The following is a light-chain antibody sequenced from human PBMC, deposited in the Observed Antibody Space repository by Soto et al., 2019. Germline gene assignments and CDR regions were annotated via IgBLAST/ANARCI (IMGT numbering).Light chain of an antibody. CDR3: SSFAGNNNLV. CDR2: EVS. Sequence: QSALTQPPSASGSPGQSVTISCTGTSSDVGGYNYVSWYQQHPGKAPELMIYEVSKRPSGVPDRFSGSKSGNTASLTVSGLQAEHEADYYCSSFAGNNNLVFGGGTKLTVL. CDR1: SSDVGGYNY. J-gene: IGLJ2*01. V-gene: IGLV2-8*01.